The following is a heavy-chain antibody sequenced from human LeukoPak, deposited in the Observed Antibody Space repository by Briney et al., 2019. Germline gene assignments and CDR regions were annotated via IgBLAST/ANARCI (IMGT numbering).Heavy chain of an antibody. V-gene: IGHV3-48*03. J-gene: IGHJ6*04. CDR3: AELGITMIEGV. CDR1: GFTFSSYE. Sequence: GGSLRLSCAASGFTFSSYEMNWVRQAPGKGLEWASYISSSGSTIYYADSVKGRFTISRDNAKNSLYLQMNSLRAEDTAVYYCAELGITMIEGVWGKGTTVTISS. D-gene: IGHD3-22*01. CDR2: ISSSGSTI.